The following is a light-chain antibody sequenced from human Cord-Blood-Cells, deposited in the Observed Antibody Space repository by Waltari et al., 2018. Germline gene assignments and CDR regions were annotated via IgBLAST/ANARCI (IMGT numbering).Light chain of an antibody. CDR2: GAS. CDR3: QQYNNWPRS. Sequence: EIVMSQSPTTQSASPGERATLSCRASQSVSSNLAWYQQKPGQPPRLLIYGASTRDTGIPARFSGSGSGTEFTLTISSLQSEDVAVYYCQQYNNWPRSFGQGTKVEIK. J-gene: IGKJ1*01. V-gene: IGKV3-15*01. CDR1: QSVSSN.